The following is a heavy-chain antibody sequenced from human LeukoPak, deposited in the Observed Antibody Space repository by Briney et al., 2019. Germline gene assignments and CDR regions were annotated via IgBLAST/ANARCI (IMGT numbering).Heavy chain of an antibody. Sequence: SETLSLTCTVSGGSISSGRYYWSWIRQPAGKGLEWIGRIYTSGSTNYNPSLKSRVTISVDTSKNQFSLKLSSVTAADTAVYYCARDRPRYSYGLGEDAFDIWGQGTMVTVSS. CDR1: GGSISSGRYY. CDR2: IYTSGST. J-gene: IGHJ3*02. V-gene: IGHV4-61*02. CDR3: ARDRPRYSYGLGEDAFDI. D-gene: IGHD5-18*01.